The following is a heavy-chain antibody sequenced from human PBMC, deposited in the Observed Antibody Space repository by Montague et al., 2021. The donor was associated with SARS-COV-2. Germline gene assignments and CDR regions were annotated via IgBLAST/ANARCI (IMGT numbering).Heavy chain of an antibody. J-gene: IGHJ4*02. CDR2: ISYDGSNK. D-gene: IGHD5-24*01. V-gene: IGHV3-30*04. CDR3: AAEMATISAPLDY. Sequence: SQRLSCAASGFTFSSYAMHWVRQAPGKGLEWVAVISYDGSNKYYADSVRGRFTISRDNSKNTLYLQMNSLRAEDTAVYYCAAEMATISAPLDYWGQGTLVTVSS. CDR1: GFTFSSYA.